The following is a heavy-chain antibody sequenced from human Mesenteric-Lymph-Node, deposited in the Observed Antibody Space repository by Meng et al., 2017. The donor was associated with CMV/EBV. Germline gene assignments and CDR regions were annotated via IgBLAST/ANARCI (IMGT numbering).Heavy chain of an antibody. CDR3: ARDRHGMDV. CDR2: INPNNGGT. J-gene: IGHJ6*02. CDR1: GYTFTGYY. V-gene: IGHV1-2*06. Sequence: ASVKVSCKASGYTFTGYYMHWVREAPGQGLEWMGRINPNNGGTKYAQKFQGRVTMTRDTSSSTVYMELTRLRSDDTAVYYCARDRHGMDVWGQGTTVTVSS.